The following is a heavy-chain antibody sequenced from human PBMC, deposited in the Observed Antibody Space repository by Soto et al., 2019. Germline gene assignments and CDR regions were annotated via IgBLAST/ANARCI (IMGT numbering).Heavy chain of an antibody. J-gene: IGHJ4*02. CDR2: IYYSGST. Sequence: SETLSLTCAVSGGSISSGGYSWSWIRQPPGKGLEWIGYIYYSGSTNYNPSLKSRVTISVDTSKNQFSLKLSSVTAADTAVYFCARYCGGWTTFFDYSSQGTLVTVSS. V-gene: IGHV4-61*08. CDR3: ARYCGGWTTFFDY. D-gene: IGHD6-19*01. CDR1: GGSISSGGYS.